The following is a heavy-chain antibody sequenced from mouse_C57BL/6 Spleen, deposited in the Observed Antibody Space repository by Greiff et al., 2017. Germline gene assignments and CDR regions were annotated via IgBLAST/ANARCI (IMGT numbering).Heavy chain of an antibody. J-gene: IGHJ4*01. D-gene: IGHD1-1*01. V-gene: IGHV3-6*01. CDR2: ISYDGSN. Sequence: EVKLMESGPGLVKPSQSLSLTCSVTGYSITSGYYWNWIRQFPGNKLEWMGYISYDGSNNYNPSLKNRISITRDTSKNQFFLKLNSVTTEDTATYYCARMHYYGSSYDAMDYWGQGTSVTVSS. CDR3: ARMHYYGSSYDAMDY. CDR1: GYSITSGYY.